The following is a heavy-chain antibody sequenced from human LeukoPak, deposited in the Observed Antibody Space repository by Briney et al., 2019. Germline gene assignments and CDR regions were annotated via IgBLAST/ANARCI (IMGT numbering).Heavy chain of an antibody. CDR3: ARRYYDFWSGYYFDY. CDR1: GYSISSGYY. D-gene: IGHD3-3*01. J-gene: IGHJ4*02. Sequence: SETLSLTCAVSGYSISSGYYWGWIRQPPGKGLEWIGNIYHSGSTYYNPSLKSRVNISVDTSKNQFSLKLGSVTTADTAVYYCARRYYDFWSGYYFDYWGQGTLVTVSS. CDR2: IYHSGST. V-gene: IGHV4-38-2*01.